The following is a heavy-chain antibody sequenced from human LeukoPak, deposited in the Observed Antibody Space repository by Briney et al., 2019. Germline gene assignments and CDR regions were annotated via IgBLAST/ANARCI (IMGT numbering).Heavy chain of an antibody. CDR2: IYYSGST. CDR1: GGSISSSSYY. J-gene: IGHJ4*02. V-gene: IGHV4-39*01. D-gene: IGHD5-18*01. CDR3: ARTAHRRIQLWSFDY. Sequence: SETLSLTCTVSGGSISSSSYYWGWIRQPPGKGLEWIGSIYYSGSTYYNPSLKSRVTISVDTSKNQFSLKLSSVTAADTAVYYCARTAHRRIQLWSFDYWGQGTLVTVSS.